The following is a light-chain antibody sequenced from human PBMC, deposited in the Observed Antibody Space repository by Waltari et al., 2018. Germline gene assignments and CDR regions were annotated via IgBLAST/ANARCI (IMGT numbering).Light chain of an antibody. CDR1: QSVKNN. V-gene: IGKV1-5*03. CDR2: KAS. J-gene: IGKJ4*01. CDR3: LEYDSLPVT. Sequence: DIQLTQSPSTLSASVGDRVTITCRASQSVKNNLAWYQQKPGKAPKVLIHKASSLESGVPSRFSGSGFGTEFTLTISSLQPDDFATYYCLEYDSLPVTFGGGTKVEIK.